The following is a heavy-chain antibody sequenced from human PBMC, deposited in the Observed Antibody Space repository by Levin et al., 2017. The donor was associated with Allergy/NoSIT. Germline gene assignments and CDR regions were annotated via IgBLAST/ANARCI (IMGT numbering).Heavy chain of an antibody. CDR3: AIGAAEWELLGDY. CDR1: GFTFIRYG. Sequence: GESLKISCAASGFTFIRYGMHWVRQAPGKGLEWVAVTSYDGSHKYYADSVKGRFTISRDNSKNTLYLQMNSLRAEDMAVYYCAIGAAEWELLGDYWGQGTLVTVSS. J-gene: IGHJ4*02. CDR2: TSYDGSHK. V-gene: IGHV3-30*03. D-gene: IGHD1-26*01.